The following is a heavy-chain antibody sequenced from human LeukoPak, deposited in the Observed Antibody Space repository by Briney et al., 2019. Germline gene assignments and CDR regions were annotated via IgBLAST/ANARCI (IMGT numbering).Heavy chain of an antibody. CDR2: INHSGST. CDR1: GGSFSGYY. V-gene: IGHV4-34*01. J-gene: IGHJ6*03. Sequence: SETLSLTCAVYGGSFSGYYWSWIRQPTGKGLEWIGEINHSGSTNYNPSLKSRVTISVDTSKNQFSLKLSSVTAADTAVYYCARYMDVWGKGTTVTISS. CDR3: ARYMDV.